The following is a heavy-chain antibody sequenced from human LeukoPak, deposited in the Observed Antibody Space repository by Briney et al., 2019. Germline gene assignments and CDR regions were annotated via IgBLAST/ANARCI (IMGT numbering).Heavy chain of an antibody. CDR1: GLTFRNAW. Sequence: GGSLRLSYAASGLTFRNAWMSWVRQAPGKGLEWVGRIKSKFDGGTTDYAAPVKGRFTISRGDSENTLYLQMNSLKTEDTGVYYCTTEFYNAPDYWGQGTLVTVSS. V-gene: IGHV3-15*01. CDR3: TTEFYNAPDY. D-gene: IGHD2/OR15-2a*01. CDR2: IKSKFDGGTT. J-gene: IGHJ4*02.